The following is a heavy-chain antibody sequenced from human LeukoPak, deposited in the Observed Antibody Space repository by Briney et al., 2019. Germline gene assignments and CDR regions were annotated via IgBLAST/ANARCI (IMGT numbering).Heavy chain of an antibody. Sequence: SETLSLTCTVSGVSISGYYWSWIRQPPGKGLEWIGEINHSGSTNYNPSLKSRVTISVDTSKNQFSLKLSSVTAADTAVYYCARLRNDFWSGYEYYFDYWGQGTLVTVSS. D-gene: IGHD3-3*01. CDR3: ARLRNDFWSGYEYYFDY. CDR2: INHSGST. J-gene: IGHJ4*02. CDR1: GVSISGYY. V-gene: IGHV4-34*01.